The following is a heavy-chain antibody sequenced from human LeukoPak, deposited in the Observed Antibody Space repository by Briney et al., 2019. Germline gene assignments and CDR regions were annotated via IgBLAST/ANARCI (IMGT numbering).Heavy chain of an antibody. V-gene: IGHV4-39*01. CDR2: IYYSGST. D-gene: IGHD6-19*01. CDR3: ARGRAGDSSGWYSRTGFDY. Sequence: SETLSLTCTVSGGSISSSSYYCGWIRQPPGKGLEWIGSIYYSGSTYYNPSLKSRVTISVDTSKNQFSLKVTSVIAADTAVYYCARGRAGDSSGWYSRTGFDYWGQGTLVTASS. CDR1: GGSISSSSYY. J-gene: IGHJ4*02.